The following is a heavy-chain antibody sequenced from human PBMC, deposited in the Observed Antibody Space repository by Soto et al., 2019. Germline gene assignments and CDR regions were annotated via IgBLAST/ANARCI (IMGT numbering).Heavy chain of an antibody. CDR3: ARDPAAGRPDYYYYYGMDV. J-gene: IGHJ6*02. CDR1: GGSISGSNW. D-gene: IGHD6-13*01. V-gene: IGHV4-4*02. Sequence: SETLSLTCAVSGGSISGSNWWSWVRQPPGKGLEWIGEIYHSGSTNYNPSLKSRVTISVDKSKNQFSLKLSSVTAADTAVYYCARDPAAGRPDYYYYYGMDVWGQGTTVTVSS. CDR2: IYHSGST.